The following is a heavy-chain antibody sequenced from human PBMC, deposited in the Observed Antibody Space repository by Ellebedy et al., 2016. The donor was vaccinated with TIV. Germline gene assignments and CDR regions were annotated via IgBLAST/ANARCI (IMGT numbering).Heavy chain of an antibody. CDR1: GDSISRSGYY. J-gene: IGHJ4*02. V-gene: IGHV4-61*05. CDR3: ARHSGSGYYSGVLDS. CDR2: IYYSGST. Sequence: MPSETLSLTCSVSGDSISRSGYYWSWIRQPPGKGLEWIGYIYYSGSTNYNPSLKSRVTISVDTSKNQFSLKLSSVTAADTAIYYCARHSGSGYYSGVLDSWGQGTLVTVSS. D-gene: IGHD3-22*01.